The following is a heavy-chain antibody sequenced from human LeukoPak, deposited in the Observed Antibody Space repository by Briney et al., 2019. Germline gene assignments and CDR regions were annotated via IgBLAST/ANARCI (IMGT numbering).Heavy chain of an antibody. V-gene: IGHV4-38-2*02. CDR2: IYQSGDT. CDR1: GDSIGSGYY. J-gene: IGHJ3*02. CDR3: TRGGDGFHI. Sequence: SETLSLTCTVSGDSIGSGYYWDWIRQPPGKGLEWIASIYQSGDTFYKPSLKSRATVSVDTTNNQLSLKLSSVTAADTAVYYCTRGGDGFHIWGQGTMVIVSS.